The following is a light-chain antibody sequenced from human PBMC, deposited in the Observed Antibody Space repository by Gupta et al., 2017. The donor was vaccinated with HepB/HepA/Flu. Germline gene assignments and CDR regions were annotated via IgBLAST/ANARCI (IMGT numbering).Light chain of an antibody. V-gene: IGKV1-27*01. CDR2: AAS. J-gene: IGKJ3*01. CDR3: QREVSGLFT. CDR1: QGISNY. Sequence: EIRMTQSPSSLSASVGDRVTITCRASQGISNYLAWYQQKPGKGPNLLIYAASTLQSGVPSRFSGSGSGTDFTLTISSLQPEDVATYYCQREVSGLFTFGHGTKVDIK.